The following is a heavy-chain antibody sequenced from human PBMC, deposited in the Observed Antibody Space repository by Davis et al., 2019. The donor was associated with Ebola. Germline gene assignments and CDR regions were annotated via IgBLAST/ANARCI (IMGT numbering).Heavy chain of an antibody. J-gene: IGHJ6*02. CDR3: ARDVEQQLARLFYYYYGMDV. CDR2: IWYDGRNK. V-gene: IGHV3-33*01. D-gene: IGHD6-13*01. CDR1: GFTFSSYG. Sequence: PGGSLRLSCAASGFTFSSYGMHWVRQAPGKGLEWVAVIWYDGRNKYYADSVKGRFTISRDNSKNTLYLQMNSLRAEDTAVYYCARDVEQQLARLFYYYYGMDVWGQGTTVTVSS.